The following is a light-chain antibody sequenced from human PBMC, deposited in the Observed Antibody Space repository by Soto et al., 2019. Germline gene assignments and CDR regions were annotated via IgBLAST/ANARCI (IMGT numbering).Light chain of an antibody. J-gene: IGLJ2*01. CDR2: VNSDGSH. CDR1: NGHSSYA. CDR3: QTWGSGIVV. V-gene: IGLV4-69*01. Sequence: QLVLTQSPSASASLGDSVKLTCTLNNGHSSYAIAWHQQQPEKGPRYLMKVNSDGSHRKGDGIPDRFSGSSSGAERYLTISSLQSEDEADYYCQTWGSGIVVFGGGTQLTVL.